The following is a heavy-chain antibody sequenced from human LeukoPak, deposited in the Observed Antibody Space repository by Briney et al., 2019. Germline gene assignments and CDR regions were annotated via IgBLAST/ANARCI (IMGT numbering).Heavy chain of an antibody. CDR1: GFTFSSYA. J-gene: IGHJ4*02. CDR3: AKGNGYSYGRYYFDY. CDR2: ITASGGNT. Sequence: GGSLRLSCAASGFTFSSYAMGWVRQAPGKGLEWVSAITASGGNTYYADSVKGRFTISRDNSKNTLYLQVNRLKAEDTAVYCCAKGNGYSYGRYYFDYWGQGTLVTVSS. V-gene: IGHV3-23*01. D-gene: IGHD5-18*01.